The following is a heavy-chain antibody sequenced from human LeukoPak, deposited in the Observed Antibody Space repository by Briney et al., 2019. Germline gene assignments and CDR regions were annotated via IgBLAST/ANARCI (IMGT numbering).Heavy chain of an antibody. Sequence: SETLSLTCTVSGGSIKSHFWSWVRQPPGKRLEWIGYIFHSGSTNYNPSLKSRVTISVDTSKNQFSLRLTSVTAADTAVYYCARRRFWSGYPDWFDPWGQGTLVTVSS. J-gene: IGHJ5*02. V-gene: IGHV4-59*11. CDR3: ARRRFWSGYPDWFDP. CDR1: GGSIKSHF. CDR2: IFHSGST. D-gene: IGHD3-3*01.